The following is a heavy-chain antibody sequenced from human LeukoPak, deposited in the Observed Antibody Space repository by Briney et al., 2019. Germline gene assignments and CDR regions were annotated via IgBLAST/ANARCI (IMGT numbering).Heavy chain of an antibody. Sequence: PGRSLRLSCAAPGFTFSSYAMHWVRQAPGKGLEWVAVISYDGSNKYYADSVKGRFTISRDNSKNTLYLQMNSLRAEDTAVYYCAREPIVGATTDAFDIWGQGTMVTVSS. CDR3: AREPIVGATTDAFDI. CDR2: ISYDGSNK. V-gene: IGHV3-30*04. CDR1: GFTFSSYA. D-gene: IGHD1-26*01. J-gene: IGHJ3*02.